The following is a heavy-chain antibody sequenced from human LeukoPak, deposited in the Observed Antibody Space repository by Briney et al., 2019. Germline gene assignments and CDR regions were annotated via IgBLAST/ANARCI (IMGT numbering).Heavy chain of an antibody. J-gene: IGHJ4*02. D-gene: IGHD6-6*01. V-gene: IGHV4-39*01. CDR3: ARHTVVPAARPYYFDY. Sequence: GSLRLSCAASGFTFSSYWMSWVRQPPGKGLEWIGSIYYSGSTYYNPSLKSRVTISVDTSKNQFSLKLSSVTAADTAVYYCARHTVVPAARPYYFDYWGQGTLVTVSS. CDR1: GFTFSSYW. CDR2: IYYSGST.